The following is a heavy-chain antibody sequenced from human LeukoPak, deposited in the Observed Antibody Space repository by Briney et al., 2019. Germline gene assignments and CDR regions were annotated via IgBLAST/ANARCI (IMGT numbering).Heavy chain of an antibody. CDR2: ISAYNGNT. J-gene: IGHJ4*02. CDR3: ARGHCSSTSCYWGSDY. V-gene: IGHV1-18*01. Sequence: ASVKVSCKASGYTFTSYGISWVRQAPGQGLEWMGWISAYNGNTNYAQKLQGRDTMTTDTSTSTAYMELRSLRSDDTAVYYCARGHCSSTSCYWGSDYWGQGTLVTVSS. D-gene: IGHD2-2*01. CDR1: GYTFTSYG.